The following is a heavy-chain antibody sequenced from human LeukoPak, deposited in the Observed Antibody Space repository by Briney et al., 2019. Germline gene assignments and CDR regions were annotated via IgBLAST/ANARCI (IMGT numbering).Heavy chain of an antibody. CDR1: GYTFTSYY. V-gene: IGHV1-46*01. J-gene: IGHJ3*02. Sequence: ASVKVSCKASGYTFTSYYMHWVRQAPGQGLEWMGIINPSGGSTSYAQKFQGRVTMTRDTSTSTVYMELSSLRSEDTAVYYCARDRAYYDTRADDAFDIWGQGTMVTVSP. CDR3: ARDRAYYDTRADDAFDI. D-gene: IGHD3-22*01. CDR2: INPSGGST.